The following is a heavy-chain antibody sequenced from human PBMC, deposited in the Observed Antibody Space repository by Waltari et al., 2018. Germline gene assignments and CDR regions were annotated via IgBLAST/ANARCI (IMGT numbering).Heavy chain of an antibody. J-gene: IGHJ4*02. V-gene: IGHV4-39*07. CDR1: GGSISSSSYY. CDR3: ARDRPTDLIDY. D-gene: IGHD4-17*01. CDR2: IYYSGST. Sequence: QLQLQESGPGLVKPSETLSLTCTVSGGSISSSSYYWGWIRQPPGKGLEWIGSIYYSGSTYYNPSLKRRVTISVDTSKNQFSLKLSSVTAADTAVYYCARDRPTDLIDYWGQGTLVTVSS.